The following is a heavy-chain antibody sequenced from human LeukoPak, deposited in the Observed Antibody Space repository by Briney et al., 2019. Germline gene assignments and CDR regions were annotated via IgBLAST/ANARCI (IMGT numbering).Heavy chain of an antibody. D-gene: IGHD3-3*01. CDR1: GFTFSSYW. J-gene: IGHJ3*02. CDR2: IKQEGSEK. Sequence: GGSLRLSCAASGFTFSSYWMSWVRQAPGKGLEWVANIKQEGSEKYYVDSVKGRFTISRDNAKNSLYLQMNSLRAEDTAVYYCARVGKLAFLEWLNAFDIWGQGTMVTVSS. CDR3: ARVGKLAFLEWLNAFDI. V-gene: IGHV3-7*01.